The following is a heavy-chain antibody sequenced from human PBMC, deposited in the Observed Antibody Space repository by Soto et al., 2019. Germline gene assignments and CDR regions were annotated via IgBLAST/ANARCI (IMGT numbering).Heavy chain of an antibody. CDR1: GGSFSCYY. D-gene: IGHD3-22*01. Sequence: SETLSLTCAVYGGSFSCYYWSWIRQPPGKGLEWIGEINHSGSTNYNPSLKSRVTISVDTSKNQFSLKLSSVTAADTAVYYCARGXIKRNYYDSSGYYYLDYWGQGTLVTVSS. V-gene: IGHV4-34*01. CDR2: INHSGST. CDR3: ARGXIKRNYYDSSGYYYLDY. J-gene: IGHJ4*02.